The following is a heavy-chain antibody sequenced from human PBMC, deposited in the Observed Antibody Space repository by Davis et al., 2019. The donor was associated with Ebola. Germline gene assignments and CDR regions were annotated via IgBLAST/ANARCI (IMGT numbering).Heavy chain of an antibody. J-gene: IGHJ2*01. CDR1: GYTFTGFY. V-gene: IGHV1-2*04. CDR2: INPNSGGT. Sequence: AASVKVSCKASGYTFTGFYIHWARQAPGQGLEWMGWINPNSGGTNYAQKFQGWVTMTRDTSISTAYMELSRLRSDDTAVYYCARGTRLSPGIAVAARLGWSPPQQNESTEGYFDLWGRGTLVTVSS. CDR3: ARGTRLSPGIAVAARLGWSPPQQNESTEGYFDL. D-gene: IGHD6-19*01.